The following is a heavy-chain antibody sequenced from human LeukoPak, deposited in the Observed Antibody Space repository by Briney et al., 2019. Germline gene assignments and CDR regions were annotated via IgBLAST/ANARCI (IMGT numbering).Heavy chain of an antibody. CDR3: ARGRPGYSGYDLGVYYYYYYGMDV. CDR2: INQSGRT. Sequence: GSLRLTCAASGFTFSSCSMNWVRQPPGKGLEWIGEINQSGRTKYNPSLKSRVTISRDTSKSQFSLKLSSVTAADTAVYYCARGRPGYSGYDLGVYYYYYYGMDVWGQGTTVTVSS. J-gene: IGHJ6*02. D-gene: IGHD5-12*01. V-gene: IGHV4-34*01. CDR1: GFTFSSCS.